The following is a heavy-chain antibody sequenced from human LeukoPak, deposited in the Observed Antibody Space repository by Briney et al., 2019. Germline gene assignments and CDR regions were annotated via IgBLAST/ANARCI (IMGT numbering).Heavy chain of an antibody. Sequence: SETLSLTCAVYGGSFSGYYWSWIRQPPGKGLEWIGEINHSGSTNYNPSLKSRVTISVDTSKNQFSLKLSSVTAADTAVYYCARDTGNYYDGMDVWGQGTTVTVSS. CDR2: INHSGST. D-gene: IGHD1-14*01. CDR3: ARDTGNYYDGMDV. V-gene: IGHV4-34*01. CDR1: GGSFSGYY. J-gene: IGHJ6*02.